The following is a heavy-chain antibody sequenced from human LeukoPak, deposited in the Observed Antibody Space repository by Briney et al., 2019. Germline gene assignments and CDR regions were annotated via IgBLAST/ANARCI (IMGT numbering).Heavy chain of an antibody. Sequence: GGSTRLSCTVSGIDVSSNYISWVRQAPGKGLEWVSVTYVSGNTYYADSGKGRFIVSRDNSKNTLYLEMNSLRVEGTGVYYCAREVGAWGQGTLVTVSS. J-gene: IGHJ5*02. CDR2: TYVSGNT. V-gene: IGHV3-66*01. D-gene: IGHD1-26*01. CDR3: AREVGA. CDR1: GIDVSSNY.